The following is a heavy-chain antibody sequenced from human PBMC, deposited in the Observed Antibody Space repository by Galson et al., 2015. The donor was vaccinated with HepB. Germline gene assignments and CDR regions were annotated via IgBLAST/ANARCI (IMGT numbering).Heavy chain of an antibody. CDR1: GYTFTSYY. J-gene: IGHJ4*02. CDR3: ARDGSAYCTNGVCAPDY. CDR2: INPSGGST. V-gene: IGHV1-46*01. Sequence: SVKVSCKASGYTFTSYYMHWVRQAPGQGLEWMGIINPSGGSTSYAQKFQGRVTMTRDTSTSTVYMELSSLRSEDTAVYYCARDGSAYCTNGVCAPDYWGQGTLVTVSS. D-gene: IGHD2-8*01.